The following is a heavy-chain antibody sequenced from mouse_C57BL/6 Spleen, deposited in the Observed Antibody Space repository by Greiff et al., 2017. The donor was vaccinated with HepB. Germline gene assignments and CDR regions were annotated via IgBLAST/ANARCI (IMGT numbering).Heavy chain of an antibody. J-gene: IGHJ3*01. CDR1: GFTFSSYA. V-gene: IGHV5-4*01. CDR2: ISDGGSYT. Sequence: EVQRVESGGGLVKPGGSLKLSCAASGFTFSSYAMSWVRQTPEKRLEWVATISDGGSYTYYPDNVKGRFTISRDNAKNNLYLQMSHLKSEDTAMYYCARETVGTYGTWFAYWGQVTLVTVSA. D-gene: IGHD5-1*01. CDR3: ARETVGTYGTWFAY.